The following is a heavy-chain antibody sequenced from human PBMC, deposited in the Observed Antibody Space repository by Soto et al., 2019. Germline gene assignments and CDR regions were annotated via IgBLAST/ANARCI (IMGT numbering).Heavy chain of an antibody. Sequence: QVQLQESGPGLVKPSQTLSLTCTVSGGSISSGGYYWSWIRQHPGKGLEWIGYIYYSGSTNYNPSLKSRVIISIDTSKNQFSLKLSSVTAADTAVYYCARTNYYTSGSGYWGQGTLVTVSS. D-gene: IGHD3-10*01. J-gene: IGHJ4*02. V-gene: IGHV4-31*03. CDR1: GGSISSGGYY. CDR3: ARTNYYTSGSGY. CDR2: IYYSGST.